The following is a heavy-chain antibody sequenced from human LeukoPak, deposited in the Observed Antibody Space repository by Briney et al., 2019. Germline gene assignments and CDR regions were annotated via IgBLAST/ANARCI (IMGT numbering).Heavy chain of an antibody. CDR2: INHSGST. CDR1: GGSFSGYY. J-gene: IGHJ4*02. V-gene: IGHV4-34*01. CDR3: ARGRGRGGSVAGSYGFDY. Sequence: SETLSLTCAVYGGSFSGYYWSWIRQPPGKGLEWIGEINHSGSTNYNPSLKSRVTISVDTSKNQFSLKLSSVTAADTAVYYCARGRGRGGSVAGSYGFDYWGQGTLVTVSS. D-gene: IGHD6-19*01.